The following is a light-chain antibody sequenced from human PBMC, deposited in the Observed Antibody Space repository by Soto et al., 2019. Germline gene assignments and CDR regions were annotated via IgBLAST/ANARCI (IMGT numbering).Light chain of an antibody. CDR2: AAS. J-gene: IGKJ3*01. CDR1: QDIRNF. Sequence: DIQMTQSPTSLSASVGDRVTITCRASQDIRNFVAWYQQNPGKAPKLLIYAASTLQSWVPSRFSGSGSGTDFALTINSLQPEDVATYSCQKYSSVPVFGPGTKVEIK. V-gene: IGKV1-27*01. CDR3: QKYSSVPV.